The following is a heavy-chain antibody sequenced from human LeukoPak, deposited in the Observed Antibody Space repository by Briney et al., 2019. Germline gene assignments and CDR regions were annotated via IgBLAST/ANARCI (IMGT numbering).Heavy chain of an antibody. J-gene: IGHJ4*02. D-gene: IGHD4-17*01. Sequence: GGSLRLSCATSGFTFSTYNMNWVRQAPGKGLEWVSSISSSSTYIYYADSVKGRFTISRDNAKNSLYLQINSLRAEDTAVYYCARTRITVTTRSWDYWGQGTLVTVSS. CDR1: GFTFSTYN. V-gene: IGHV3-21*01. CDR2: ISSSSTYI. CDR3: ARTRITVTTRSWDY.